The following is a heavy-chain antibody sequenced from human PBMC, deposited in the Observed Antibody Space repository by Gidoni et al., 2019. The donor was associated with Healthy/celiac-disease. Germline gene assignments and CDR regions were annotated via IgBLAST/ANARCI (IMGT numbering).Heavy chain of an antibody. CDR2: IYYSGST. V-gene: IGHV4-39*01. CDR3: ARRSGAAAMVVSYWYFDL. Sequence: QLQLQESGPGLVKPSETLSLTCTVSGGSISSSSYYWGWIRQPPGKGLEWIGSIYYSGSTYYNPSLKSRVTISVDTSKNQFSLKLSSVTAADTAVYYCARRSGAAAMVVSYWYFDLWGRGTLVTVSS. CDR1: GGSISSSSYY. J-gene: IGHJ2*01. D-gene: IGHD5-18*01.